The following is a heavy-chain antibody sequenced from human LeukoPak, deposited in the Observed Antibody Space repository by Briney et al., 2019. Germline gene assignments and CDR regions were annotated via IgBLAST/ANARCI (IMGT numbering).Heavy chain of an antibody. CDR1: GFTFSSYA. Sequence: GGSLRLSCAASGFTFSSYAMHWVRQAPGKGLEWVAAISKDGSDKYYPGSVRGRFTISRDNSKNTIYLQMDSLRAEDTAIYYCARDYWWNYDYWGQGTLVTVSS. D-gene: IGHD1-7*01. J-gene: IGHJ4*02. CDR2: ISKDGSDK. V-gene: IGHV3-30-3*01. CDR3: ARDYWWNYDY.